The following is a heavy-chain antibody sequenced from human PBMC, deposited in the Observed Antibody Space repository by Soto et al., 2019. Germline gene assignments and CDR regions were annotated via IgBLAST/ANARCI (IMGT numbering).Heavy chain of an antibody. CDR1: GRSISSGGYY. Sequence: QVQLQESGPGLVKPSQTLSLTCTVSGRSISSGGYYWSWIRQHPGKGLEWIGYIYYSGSTYYNPSLKSRVTISVDTSKNQLSLKLSSVTAADTAVYYCARVTNYYDSSGPAFDIWGQGTMVTVSS. V-gene: IGHV4-31*03. D-gene: IGHD3-22*01. CDR3: ARVTNYYDSSGPAFDI. CDR2: IYYSGST. J-gene: IGHJ3*02.